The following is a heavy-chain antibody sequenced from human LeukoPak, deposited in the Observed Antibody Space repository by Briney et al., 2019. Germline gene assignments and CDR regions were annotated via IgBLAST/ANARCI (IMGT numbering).Heavy chain of an antibody. Sequence: SETLSLTCAVYGVSFSGYYWSWIRQHPGKGLEWIGYIYYSGSTYYNPSLKSRVTISVDTSKNQFSLKLSSVTAADTAVYYCARESPLYCSGGSCYSGYFQHWGQGTLVTVSS. CDR1: GVSFSGYY. V-gene: IGHV4-31*11. CDR2: IYYSGST. CDR3: ARESPLYCSGGSCYSGYFQH. J-gene: IGHJ1*01. D-gene: IGHD2-15*01.